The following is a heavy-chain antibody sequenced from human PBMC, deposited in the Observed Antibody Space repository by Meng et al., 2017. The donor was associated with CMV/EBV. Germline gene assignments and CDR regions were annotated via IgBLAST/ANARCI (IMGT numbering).Heavy chain of an antibody. D-gene: IGHD2-21*02. CDR1: GGSISSGDYY. CDR3: AREGDNPFDY. J-gene: IGHJ4*02. V-gene: IGHV4-30-4*08. Sequence: QVPLHESGPGLCKPSPPLSLTFTVSGGSISSGDYYWSWIRQPPGKGLEWIGYIYYSGSTYYNPSLKSRVTISVDTSKNQFSLKLSSVTAADTAVYYCAREGDNPFDYWGQGTLVTVSS. CDR2: IYYSGST.